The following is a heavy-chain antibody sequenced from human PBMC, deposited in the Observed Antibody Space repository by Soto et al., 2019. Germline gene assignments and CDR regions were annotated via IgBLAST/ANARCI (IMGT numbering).Heavy chain of an antibody. V-gene: IGHV3-23*01. D-gene: IGHD1-26*01. CDR3: AKNQGVELVPLATVDWFDP. J-gene: IGHJ5*02. CDR1: GFIFENFG. Sequence: PGGSLRLSCAASGFIFENFGMSWVRQAPGKGLEWISSISGSGFKKYYADSVKGRFTTSRDNSKSTVYLELNNLSAEDTAVYHCAKNQGVELVPLATVDWFDPWGQRSVVTVSS. CDR2: ISGSGFKK.